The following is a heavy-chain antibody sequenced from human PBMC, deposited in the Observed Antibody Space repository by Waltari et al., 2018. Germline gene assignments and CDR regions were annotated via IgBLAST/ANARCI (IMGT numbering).Heavy chain of an antibody. Sequence: EVQLVESGGGLIQPGGSLRLSCAASGFTVSSNYMSWVRQAPGKGLEGVSVIYSGGSTYYADSVKGRFTISRDNSKNTLYLQMNSLRAEDTAVYYCAREGRNWGSCYFDYWGQGTLVTVSS. D-gene: IGHD7-27*01. J-gene: IGHJ4*02. CDR2: IYSGGST. V-gene: IGHV3-53*01. CDR1: GFTVSSNY. CDR3: AREGRNWGSCYFDY.